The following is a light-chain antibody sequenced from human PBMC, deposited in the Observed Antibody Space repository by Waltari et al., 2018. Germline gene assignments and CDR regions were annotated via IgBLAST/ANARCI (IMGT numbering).Light chain of an antibody. Sequence: HSARPQPAPVSASPGQSIPPSCTATRNEFRWFAVVPWYQQHPGKAPKLMIHEVRKRTSGVSNRFSGSKSGNTASLTISGLQAEDEADYYCCSYAGSSSMVFGGGTKLTVL. CDR2: EVR. CDR3: CSYAGSSSMV. CDR1: RNEFRWFAV. J-gene: IGLJ2*01. V-gene: IGLV2-23*02.